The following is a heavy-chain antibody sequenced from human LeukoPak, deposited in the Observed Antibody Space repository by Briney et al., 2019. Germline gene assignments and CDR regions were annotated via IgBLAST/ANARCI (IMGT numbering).Heavy chain of an antibody. D-gene: IGHD3-3*01. CDR2: IYPGDSDT. J-gene: IGHJ4*02. Sequence: GESLKISCQGSGSTFSSYWIGWVRQLPGKGLEWMGIIYPGDSDTRYSPSLQGQVTISVDTSIGTAYLQWSSLKASDTAIYYCARQNDFRLDYWGQGTLVTVSS. CDR1: GSTFSSYW. CDR3: ARQNDFRLDY. V-gene: IGHV5-51*01.